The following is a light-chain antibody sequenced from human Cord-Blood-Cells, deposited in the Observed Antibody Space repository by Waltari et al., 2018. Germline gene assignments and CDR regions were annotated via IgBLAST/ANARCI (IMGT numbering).Light chain of an antibody. V-gene: IGLV2-14*01. CDR2: DVS. CDR3: SSYTSSSTWV. Sequence: QSALTQPDSVSGSPGSSLTISCTGTSSAGGGYKYVSWYQQPPGKAPKLMMYDVSKRPSGVSNRFSGSTSGNTASLTISGLQAEDEADYYCSSYTSSSTWVFGGGTKLTVL. J-gene: IGLJ3*02. CDR1: SSAGGGYKY.